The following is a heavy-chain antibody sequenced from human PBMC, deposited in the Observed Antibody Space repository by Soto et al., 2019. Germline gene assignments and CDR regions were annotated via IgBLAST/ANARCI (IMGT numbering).Heavy chain of an antibody. Sequence: SVKVSCKASGGTFSSYAISWVRQAPGQGLEWMGGIIPIFGTANYAQKFQGRVTITADESTSTAYMELSSLRSEDTAVYYCARVVAAAGGGGPHYYYGMDVWGQGTTVTVSS. CDR1: GGTFSSYA. CDR2: IIPIFGTA. J-gene: IGHJ6*02. D-gene: IGHD6-13*01. CDR3: ARVVAAAGGGGPHYYYGMDV. V-gene: IGHV1-69*13.